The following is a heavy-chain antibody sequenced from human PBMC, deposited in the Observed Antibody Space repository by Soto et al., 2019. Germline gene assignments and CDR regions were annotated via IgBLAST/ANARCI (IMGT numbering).Heavy chain of an antibody. J-gene: IGHJ3*02. CDR1: GYSFTSYW. D-gene: IGHD3-3*01. V-gene: IGHV5-51*01. Sequence: HGESLKISCKGSGYSFTSYWIGWVRQMPRKGREWRGIIYPGDSDTRYSPSFQGQVTISADKSISTAYLQWSSLKASDTAMYYCARGRAPPVLRFLEWSDAFDIWGQGTMVTVSS. CDR3: ARGRAPPVLRFLEWSDAFDI. CDR2: IYPGDSDT.